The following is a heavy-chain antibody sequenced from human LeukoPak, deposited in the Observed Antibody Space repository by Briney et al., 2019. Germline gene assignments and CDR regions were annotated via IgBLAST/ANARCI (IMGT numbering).Heavy chain of an antibody. Sequence: SETLSLTCTVSGGSISSSSYYWGWIRQPPGKGLEWIGSIYYSGSTYYNPSLKSRVTISVDTSKNQFSLKLSSVTAADTAVYYCARIYSYGSRNLDAFDIWGQGTMVTVSS. CDR3: ARIYSYGSRNLDAFDI. CDR1: GGSISSSSYY. V-gene: IGHV4-39*07. J-gene: IGHJ3*02. D-gene: IGHD5-18*01. CDR2: IYYSGST.